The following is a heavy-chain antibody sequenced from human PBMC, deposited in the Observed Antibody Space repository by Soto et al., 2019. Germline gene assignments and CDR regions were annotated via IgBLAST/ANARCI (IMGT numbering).Heavy chain of an antibody. CDR2: IKQDGSEK. CDR3: ARGPLLF. V-gene: IGHV3-7*01. Sequence: GGSLRLSCAASGFTFNNYWMNWVRQAPGKGLEWVANIKQDGSEKYYVDSVKGRFTISRDNAKNSLYLQMNSLRAEDTAVYYCARGPLLFWGQGTLVTVSS. J-gene: IGHJ4*02. CDR1: GFTFNNYW. D-gene: IGHD3-10*01.